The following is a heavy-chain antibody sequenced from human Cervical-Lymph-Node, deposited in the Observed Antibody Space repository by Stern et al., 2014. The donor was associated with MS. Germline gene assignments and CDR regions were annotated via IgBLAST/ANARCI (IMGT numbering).Heavy chain of an antibody. CDR2: IIPTFGTA. D-gene: IGHD6-19*01. CDR1: GGTFSNYA. V-gene: IGHV1-69*01. J-gene: IGHJ4*02. Sequence: QLVQSGADVKKPGSSVKVSCKASGGTFSNYAISWVRQAPGQGLEWMGWIIPTFGTANYAQKFQGRLTITADESTSATYMELSSLRSEDTAVYYCASLLGRIAVASVDYWGQGTLVTVSS. CDR3: ASLLGRIAVASVDY.